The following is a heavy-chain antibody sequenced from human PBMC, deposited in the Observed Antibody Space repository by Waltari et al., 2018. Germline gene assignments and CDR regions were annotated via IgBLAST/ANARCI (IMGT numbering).Heavy chain of an antibody. Sequence: QVQLVQSGAEVTTPGSSVTVSCKASGCPFSTYATSCVRQAHGQRLEWMGGIIPIFGTANYAQKFQGRVTITADESTSTAYMELSSLRSEDTAVYYCAREPHSFPDYDSSGTFDLWGRGTLVTVSS. CDR1: GCPFSTYA. CDR3: AREPHSFPDYDSSGTFDL. CDR2: IIPIFGTA. V-gene: IGHV1-69*01. J-gene: IGHJ2*01. D-gene: IGHD3-22*01.